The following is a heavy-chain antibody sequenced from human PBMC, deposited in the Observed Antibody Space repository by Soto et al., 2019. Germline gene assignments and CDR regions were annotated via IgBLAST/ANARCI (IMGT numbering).Heavy chain of an antibody. D-gene: IGHD1-26*01. CDR3: ARGAVGAYFDY. J-gene: IGHJ4*02. V-gene: IGHV3-30*19. CDR2: ISYDGSNK. Sequence: QVQLVESGGGVVQPGRSLRLSCAASGFTFSSYGMHWVRLAPGKGLEWVAVISYDGSNKYYADSVKGRFTISRDNSKNTLYLQMNSLRAEDTTVYYCARGAVGAYFDYWGQGTLVNVSS. CDR1: GFTFSSYG.